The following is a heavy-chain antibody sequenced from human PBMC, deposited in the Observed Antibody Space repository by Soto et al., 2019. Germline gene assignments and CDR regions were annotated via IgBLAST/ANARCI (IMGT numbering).Heavy chain of an antibody. J-gene: IGHJ4*02. CDR2: INPILSMS. D-gene: IGHD3-10*01. Sequence: QVQLVRSGAEVKKPGSSVKVSCKASGDTFSFYTINWVRQAPGLGLEWVGRINPILSMSNYAQKFQDRVTMTADKSTSTAYMELRSLRSEDTAMYYCAASYGSGYRAFDYWGQGALVTVSS. CDR3: AASYGSGYRAFDY. V-gene: IGHV1-69*02. CDR1: GDTFSFYT.